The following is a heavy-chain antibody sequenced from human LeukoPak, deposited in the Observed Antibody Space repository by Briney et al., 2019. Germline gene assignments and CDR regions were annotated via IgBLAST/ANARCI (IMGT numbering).Heavy chain of an antibody. CDR2: INHSGST. V-gene: IGHV4-34*01. CDR3: ARVVGFAVAGYYFDY. Sequence: SETLSLTCAVYGGSFSGYYWSWIRQPPGKGLEWIGEINHSGSTNYNPSLKSRVTISVDTSKNQFSLKLSSVTAADTAVYYCARVVGFAVAGYYFDYWGQETLVTVSS. CDR1: GGSFSGYY. D-gene: IGHD6-19*01. J-gene: IGHJ4*02.